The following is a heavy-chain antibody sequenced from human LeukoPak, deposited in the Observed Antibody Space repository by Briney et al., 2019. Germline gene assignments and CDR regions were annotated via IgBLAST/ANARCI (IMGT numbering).Heavy chain of an antibody. V-gene: IGHV3-53*01. D-gene: IGHD3-9*01. CDR2: IYSGGST. CDR1: GFTFSDYS. J-gene: IGHJ4*02. CDR3: ARISLTGYAPISGYFDY. Sequence: PGGSLRLACAASGFTFSDYSMNWVRQAPGKGLEWVSVIYSGGSTYYADSVKGRFTISRDNSKSTLYIQMNSLRAEDTAVYYCARISLTGYAPISGYFDYWGQGTLVTVSS.